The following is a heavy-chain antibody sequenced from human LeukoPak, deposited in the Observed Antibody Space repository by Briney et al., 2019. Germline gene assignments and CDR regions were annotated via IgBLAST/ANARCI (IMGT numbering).Heavy chain of an antibody. Sequence: PSQTLSLTCTVSGGSINNGGYYWSWIRQHPGKGLEWIGYIYYSGSSYYNPSLRSRVTISVDTSKNQFSLKLSSVTAADTAVYYCASVEPHGSGWMGGIDYWGQGTLVTVSS. V-gene: IGHV4-31*03. CDR1: GGSINNGGYY. J-gene: IGHJ4*02. CDR2: IYYSGSS. CDR3: ASVEPHGSGWMGGIDY. D-gene: IGHD6-19*01.